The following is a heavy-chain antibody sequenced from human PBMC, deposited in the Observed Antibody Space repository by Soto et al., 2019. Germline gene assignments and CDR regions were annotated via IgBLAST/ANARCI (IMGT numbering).Heavy chain of an antibody. J-gene: IGHJ4*02. Sequence: ASVKVSCKASGYTFTGYYMHWVRQAPGQGLEWMGWINPNTGSTDYAQKFQGRVTMTMTTSISTAYLELSSLRSDDTAIYYCARTMGGIAAAGSDFWGQGTLVTVSS. CDR2: INPNTGST. V-gene: IGHV1-2*02. CDR3: ARTMGGIAAAGSDF. D-gene: IGHD6-13*01. CDR1: GYTFTGYY.